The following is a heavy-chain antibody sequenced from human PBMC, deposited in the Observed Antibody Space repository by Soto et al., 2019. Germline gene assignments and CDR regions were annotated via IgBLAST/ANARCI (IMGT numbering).Heavy chain of an antibody. J-gene: IGHJ4*02. D-gene: IGHD3-10*01. Sequence: GESLKISCAASGFTFSSYAMSWVRQAPGKGLEWVSAISGSGGSTYYADSVKGRFTISRDNSKNTLYLQMNSLRAEDTAVYYCAKDLLMVRGVMDYWGQGTLVTVSS. CDR3: AKDLLMVRGVMDY. V-gene: IGHV3-23*01. CDR1: GFTFSSYA. CDR2: ISGSGGST.